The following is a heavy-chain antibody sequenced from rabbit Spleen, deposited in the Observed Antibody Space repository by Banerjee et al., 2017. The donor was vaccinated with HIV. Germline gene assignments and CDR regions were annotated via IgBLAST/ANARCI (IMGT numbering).Heavy chain of an antibody. Sequence: QLVESGGGLVQPGGSLKLSCKASGFTLSSYYMNWVRQAPGKGLEWIGYIDPVFGITYYANWVNGRFSISRENAQNTVFLQMTSLTAADTATYFCASYGVGAVGYYFNLWGQGTLVTVS. D-gene: IGHD2-1*01. J-gene: IGHJ4*01. CDR1: GFTLSSYY. V-gene: IGHV1S7*01. CDR3: ASYGVGAVGYYFNL. CDR2: IDPVFGIT.